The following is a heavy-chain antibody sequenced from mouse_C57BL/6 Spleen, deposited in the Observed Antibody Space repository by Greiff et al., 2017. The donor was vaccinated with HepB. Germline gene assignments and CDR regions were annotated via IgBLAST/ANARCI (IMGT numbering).Heavy chain of an antibody. V-gene: IGHV1-52*01. CDR2: IDPSDSET. Sequence: QVQLQQPGAELVRPGSSVKLSCKASGYTFTSYWMHWVKQRPIQGLEWIGNIDPSDSETHYNQKFKDKATLTVDKSSSTAYMQLSSLTSEDSAVYYCARSGYYSNPSWCFDVWGTGTTVTVSS. CDR1: GYTFTSYW. CDR3: ARSGYYSNPSWCFDV. J-gene: IGHJ1*03. D-gene: IGHD2-5*01.